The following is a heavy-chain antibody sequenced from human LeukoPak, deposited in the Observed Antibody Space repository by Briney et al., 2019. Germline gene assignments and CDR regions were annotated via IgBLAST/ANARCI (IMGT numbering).Heavy chain of an antibody. CDR1: GFTFSSYT. D-gene: IGHD5-12*01. CDR3: APALSLYDYIYFDY. Sequence: PGGSLRLSCAASGFTFSSYTMNWVRQAPGKGLEWVSSIGSSRSYIYYADSVKGRFTISRDNTMNSLFLQMNSLRAEDTAVYYCAPALSLYDYIYFDYWGQGTLVTVSS. J-gene: IGHJ4*02. V-gene: IGHV3-21*01. CDR2: IGSSRSYI.